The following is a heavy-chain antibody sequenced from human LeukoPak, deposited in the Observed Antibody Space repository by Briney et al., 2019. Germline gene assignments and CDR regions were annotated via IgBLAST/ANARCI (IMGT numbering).Heavy chain of an antibody. V-gene: IGHV1-69*05. Sequence: SVKVSCKASGGTFSSYAISWVRQAPGQGLEWMGGIIPIFGTANYAQKFQGRVTITTDESTSTAYMELSSLRSEDTAVYYCARDRYSSSSNDAFDIWGQGTMVTVSS. D-gene: IGHD6-6*01. J-gene: IGHJ3*02. CDR2: IIPIFGTA. CDR1: GGTFSSYA. CDR3: ARDRYSSSSNDAFDI.